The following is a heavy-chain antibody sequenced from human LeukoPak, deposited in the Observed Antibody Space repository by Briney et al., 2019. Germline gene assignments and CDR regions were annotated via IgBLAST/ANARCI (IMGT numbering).Heavy chain of an antibody. J-gene: IGHJ4*02. V-gene: IGHV1-8*01. Sequence: ASVKVSCKTSGYTFNNYDTNWVRQASGQGLEWMGWMNPNSGNTGYAQTFQGRVTMTRSTSISTAYMELSTLRFEDTAVYYCIRSVRNGHFDYWGQGTLVTVSS. D-gene: IGHD2-8*01. CDR2: MNPNSGNT. CDR1: GYTFNNYD. CDR3: IRSVRNGHFDY.